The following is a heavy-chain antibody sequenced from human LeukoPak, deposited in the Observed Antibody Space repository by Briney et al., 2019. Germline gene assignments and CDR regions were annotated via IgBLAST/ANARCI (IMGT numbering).Heavy chain of an antibody. CDR3: AKYSSSWYYFDY. J-gene: IGHJ4*02. CDR1: GFTFSSYA. CDR2: ISGSGGGT. D-gene: IGHD6-13*01. V-gene: IGHV3-23*01. Sequence: GGSLRLSCAASGFTFSSYAMGWVRQAPGKGLEWASAISGSGGGTYYADSVKGRFTISRDNSKNTLYLQMNSLRAEDTAVYYCAKYSSSWYYFDYWGQGTLVTVSS.